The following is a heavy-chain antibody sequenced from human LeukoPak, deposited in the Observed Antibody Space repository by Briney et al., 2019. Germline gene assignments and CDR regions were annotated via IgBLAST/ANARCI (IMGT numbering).Heavy chain of an antibody. J-gene: IGHJ4*02. Sequence: VASVKVSCKASGYTFTGYYMHWVRQAPGQGLEWMGWISAYNGNTNYAQKLQGRVTMTTDTSTSTAYMELRSLRSDDTAVYYCARDVVGATRAERFDYWGQGTLVTVSS. CDR1: GYTFTGYY. CDR3: ARDVVGATRAERFDY. D-gene: IGHD1-26*01. V-gene: IGHV1-18*04. CDR2: ISAYNGNT.